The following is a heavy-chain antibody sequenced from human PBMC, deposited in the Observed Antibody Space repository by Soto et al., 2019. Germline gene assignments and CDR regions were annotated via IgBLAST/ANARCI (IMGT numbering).Heavy chain of an antibody. CDR1: GFTFSSYS. Sequence: GGSLRLSCAASGFTFSSYSMNWVRQAPGKGLEWVSYISSSSSTTYYADSVKGRFTISRDNAKNSLYLQMNSLRDEDTAVYYCASLDYSNYALYGMDLRGQGTTVTVSS. CDR2: ISSSSSTT. CDR3: ASLDYSNYALYGMDL. J-gene: IGHJ6*02. V-gene: IGHV3-48*02. D-gene: IGHD4-4*01.